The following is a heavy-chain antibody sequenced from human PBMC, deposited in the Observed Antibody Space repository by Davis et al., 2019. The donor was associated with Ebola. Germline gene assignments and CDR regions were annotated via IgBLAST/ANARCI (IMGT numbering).Heavy chain of an antibody. J-gene: IGHJ4*02. CDR3: ARGGGYGKGIDY. CDR2: LSYGGTT. V-gene: IGHV4-31*11. D-gene: IGHD5-12*01. Sequence: SETLSLTCAVYGGFFSGYYWSWIRQHPGKDLESIGYLSYGGTTYYNPSLKSRLTISVDTSKNQLSLRLSSVTAADTAVYYCARGGGYGKGIDYWGQGTLVTVSS. CDR1: GGFFSGYY.